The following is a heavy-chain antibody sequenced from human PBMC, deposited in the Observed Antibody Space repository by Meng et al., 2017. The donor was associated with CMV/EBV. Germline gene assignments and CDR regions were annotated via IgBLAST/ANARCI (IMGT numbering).Heavy chain of an antibody. CDR2: MNPNSGNT. CDR3: ARVSRVCSSTSCYIRYYFDY. V-gene: IGHV1-8*01. CDR1: GYTFTSYD. J-gene: IGHJ4*02. D-gene: IGHD2-2*02. Sequence: SVKVSCKASGYTFTSYDINWVRQATGQGLEWMGWMNPNSGNTGYAQKFQGRVTMTRNTSISTAYMELSSLRSEDTAVYYCARVSRVCSSTSCYIRYYFDYWGQGTLVTVSS.